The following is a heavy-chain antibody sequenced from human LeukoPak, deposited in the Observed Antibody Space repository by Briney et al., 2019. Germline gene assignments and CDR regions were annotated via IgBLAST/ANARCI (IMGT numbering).Heavy chain of an antibody. D-gene: IGHD1-26*01. J-gene: IGHJ6*02. Sequence: PGESLKISCQGSGYSFTSYWITWVRQMPGKGLEWMGMIAPTDSYTNYSPSFQGHVTISVDKSISTAYLQWSSLKASDTAMYYCARLKSGDDRVDVWGQGTTVTVSS. CDR2: IAPTDSYT. V-gene: IGHV5-10-1*01. CDR1: GYSFTSYW. CDR3: ARLKSGDDRVDV.